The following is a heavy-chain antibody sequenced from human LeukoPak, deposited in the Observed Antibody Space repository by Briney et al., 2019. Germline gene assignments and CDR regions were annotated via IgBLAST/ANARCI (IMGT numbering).Heavy chain of an antibody. CDR1: GGSISSNGYY. D-gene: IGHD5-18*01. CDR2: INHSGST. J-gene: IGHJ4*02. Sequence: PSETLSLTCTVSGGSISSNGYYWSWIRQPPGKGLEWIGEINHSGSTNYNPSLKSRVTISVDTSKNQFSLKLSSVTAADTAVYYCASGYSYGKKRLDYWGQGTLVTVSS. V-gene: IGHV4-34*01. CDR3: ASGYSYGKKRLDY.